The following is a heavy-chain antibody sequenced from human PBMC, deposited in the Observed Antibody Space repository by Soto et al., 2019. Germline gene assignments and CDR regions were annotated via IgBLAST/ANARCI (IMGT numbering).Heavy chain of an antibody. J-gene: IGHJ4*02. D-gene: IGHD3-10*01. CDR2: IKVDGSEK. V-gene: IGHV3-7*03. CDR1: GFTFGNYW. Sequence: GGSLRLSCAASGFTFGNYWMPWVRQAPGKELERVANIKVDGSEKYYVDSVKGRFIISRDSAKNSLYLQMNSLRAEDTAVYYCAKDRGWQTFDYWGQGTLVTVSS. CDR3: AKDRGWQTFDY.